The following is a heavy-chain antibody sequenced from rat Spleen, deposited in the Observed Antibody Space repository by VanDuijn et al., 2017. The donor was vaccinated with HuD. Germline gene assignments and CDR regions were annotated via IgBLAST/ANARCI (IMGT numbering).Heavy chain of an antibody. Sequence: EVQLVESDGGLVQPGRSLKLSCAVSGFTFSDYYMAWVRQAPTKGLEWVATISYDGSSPYYRDSVKGRFTISRDNAKSTLYLQMDSLRSEDTATYYCTRQWDYWGQGVMVTVSS. J-gene: IGHJ2*01. V-gene: IGHV5-29*01. CDR2: ISYDGSSP. CDR1: GFTFSDYY. CDR3: TRQWDY.